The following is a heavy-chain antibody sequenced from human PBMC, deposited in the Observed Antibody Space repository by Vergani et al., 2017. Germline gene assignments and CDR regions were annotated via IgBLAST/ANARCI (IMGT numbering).Heavy chain of an antibody. V-gene: IGHV1-58*02. D-gene: IGHD3-10*01. J-gene: IGHJ5*02. Sequence: QMQLVQSGPEVKKPGTSVKVSCRASGFTFTSSAMQWVRQAHGQSLEYIGWIVVGSGSTNYAQKFQERVTISRDMSTNTAYMELSSLTSEDTAVYYCRWFGELSIPTWFDPWGQGTLVTVSS. CDR1: GFTFTSSA. CDR3: RWFGELSIPTWFDP. CDR2: IVVGSGST.